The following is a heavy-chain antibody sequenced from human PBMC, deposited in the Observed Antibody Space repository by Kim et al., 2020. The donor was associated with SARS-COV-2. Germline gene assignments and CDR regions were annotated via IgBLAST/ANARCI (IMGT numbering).Heavy chain of an antibody. Sequence: GGSLRLSCAASGFTFSSYSMNWVRQAPGKGLEWVSSISSSSSYIYYADSVKGRFTISRDNAKNSLYLQMNSLRAEDTAVYYCARDLRLRWSDELDAFDIWGQGTMVTVSS. CDR1: GFTFSSYS. D-gene: IGHD4-17*01. V-gene: IGHV3-21*01. CDR3: ARDLRLRWSDELDAFDI. CDR2: ISSSSSYI. J-gene: IGHJ3*02.